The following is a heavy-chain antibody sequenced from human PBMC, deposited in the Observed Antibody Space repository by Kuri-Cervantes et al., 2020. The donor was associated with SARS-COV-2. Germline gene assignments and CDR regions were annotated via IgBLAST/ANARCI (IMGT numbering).Heavy chain of an antibody. V-gene: IGHV2-5*02. D-gene: IGHD4-11*01. CDR3: AHHPSKNEDYRVGY. Sequence: SGSTKVNSAQTLMMTCNFSGFSLSNSGVSVRWIRQPPGKALEWLALIYCDDDKLYSPSLKSRLTITKDTSKNQVVLTMTNMDPVDTATYYYAHHPSKNEDYRVGYWCQGTLVTVSS. CDR2: IYCDDDK. CDR1: GFSLSNSGVS. J-gene: IGHJ4*02.